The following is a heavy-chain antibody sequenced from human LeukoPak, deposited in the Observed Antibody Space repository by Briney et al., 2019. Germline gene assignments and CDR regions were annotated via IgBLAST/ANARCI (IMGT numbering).Heavy chain of an antibody. J-gene: IGHJ4*02. CDR1: GVSISSSNSY. CDR3: ARHLRRSVVAATYFDY. V-gene: IGHV4-39*01. D-gene: IGHD2-15*01. Sequence: SETLSLTCTVSGVSISSSNSYWGWIRQPPGKGLEWIGEINHSGSTNYNPSLKSRVTISVDTSKNQFSPKLSSVTAADTAVYYCARHLRRSVVAATYFDYWGQGTLVTVSS. CDR2: INHSGST.